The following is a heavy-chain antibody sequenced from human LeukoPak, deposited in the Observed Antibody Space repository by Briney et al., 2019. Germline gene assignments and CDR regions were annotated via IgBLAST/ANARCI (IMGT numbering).Heavy chain of an antibody. V-gene: IGHV1-46*01. CDR1: GYTFTNYY. CDR3: AREYSNSQFDY. CDR2: INPSSGST. D-gene: IGHD6-13*01. J-gene: IGHJ4*02. Sequence: ASVKVSCKASGYTFTNYYIHWVRQAPGQGLEWMTIINPSSGSTSYAQKFQGRVTMTRDTSTSTVYMELSSLRSEDTAMYYCAREYSNSQFDYWGQGTLVTVSS.